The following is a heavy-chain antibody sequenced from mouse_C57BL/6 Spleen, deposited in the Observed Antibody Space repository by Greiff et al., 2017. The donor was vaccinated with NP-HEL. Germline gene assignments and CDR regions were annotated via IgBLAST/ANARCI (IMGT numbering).Heavy chain of an antibody. CDR2: IDPSDSYT. V-gene: IGHV1-59*01. D-gene: IGHD2-1*01. J-gene: IGHJ2*01. Sequence: QVQLQQPGAELVRPGTSVKLSCKASGYTFTSYWMHWVKQRPGQGLEWIGVIDPSDSYTNYNQKFKGKATLTVDTSSSTAYMQLSSLTSEDSAVYYGARGGGYYGNYENYWGQGTTLTVSS. CDR1: GYTFTSYW. CDR3: ARGGGYYGNYENY.